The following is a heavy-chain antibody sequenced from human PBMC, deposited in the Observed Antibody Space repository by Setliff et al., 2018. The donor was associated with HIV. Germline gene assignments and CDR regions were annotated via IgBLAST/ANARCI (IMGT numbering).Heavy chain of an antibody. Sequence: ASVKVSCKSSGYTFTGSFMHWVRQAPGQGLEWMGGIIPIFGTANYAQKFQGRVTITADESTSTASMELSSLRSEDTAVYYCAAGYCGGDCYSRQSYFDYWGQRTLVTVSS. CDR3: AAGYCGGDCYSRQSYFDY. CDR1: GYTFTGSF. CDR2: IIPIFGTA. V-gene: IGHV1-69*13. J-gene: IGHJ4*02. D-gene: IGHD2-21*02.